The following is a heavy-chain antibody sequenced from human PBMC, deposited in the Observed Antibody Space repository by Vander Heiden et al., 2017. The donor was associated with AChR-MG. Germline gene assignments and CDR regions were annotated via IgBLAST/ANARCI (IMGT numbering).Heavy chain of an antibody. CDR3: ARGSIAPTPYDFWSGYGYPTNNWFDP. CDR1: GYTFTSYD. J-gene: IGHJ5*02. CDR2: MNPNSGNT. D-gene: IGHD3-3*01. V-gene: IGHV1-8*01. Sequence: QVQLVQSGAEVKKPGAPVKVSCKASGYTFTSYDIHWVRHATGQGLEWMVWMNPNSGNTGYAQKFQGRVTMTRNTSISTAYMELSSLRSEDTAVYYCARGSIAPTPYDFWSGYGYPTNNWFDPWGQGTLVTVSS.